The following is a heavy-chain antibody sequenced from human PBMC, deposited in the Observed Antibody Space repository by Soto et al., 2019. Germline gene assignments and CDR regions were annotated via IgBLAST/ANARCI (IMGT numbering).Heavy chain of an antibody. Sequence: GGSLRLSCAASGFTFSSYGMHWVRQAPGKGLEWVAVIWYDGSNKYYADSVKGRFTISRDNSKNTLYLQMNSLRAEDTAVYYCARGPSYSSPRPYGWFDPWGQGTLVTVSS. CDR1: GFTFSSYG. CDR3: ARGPSYSSPRPYGWFDP. CDR2: IWYDGSNK. V-gene: IGHV3-33*01. D-gene: IGHD6-19*01. J-gene: IGHJ5*02.